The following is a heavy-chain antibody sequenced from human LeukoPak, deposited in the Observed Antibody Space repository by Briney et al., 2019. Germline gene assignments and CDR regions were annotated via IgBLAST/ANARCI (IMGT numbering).Heavy chain of an antibody. CDR3: ASHCSGGSCYFRAFDI. Sequence: PSETLSLTCAVSGGSISRSDWWSWVRQPPGKGLEWIGEINQSGRTNYNPSLKSRVTISLDKSKNRFSLKLSSVTAADTAVYYCASHCSGGSCYFRAFDIWGQGTMVTVSS. D-gene: IGHD2-15*01. V-gene: IGHV4-4*02. CDR1: GGSISRSDW. J-gene: IGHJ3*02. CDR2: INQSGRT.